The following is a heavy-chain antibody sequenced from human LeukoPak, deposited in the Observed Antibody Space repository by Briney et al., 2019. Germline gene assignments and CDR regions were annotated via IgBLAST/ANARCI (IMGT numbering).Heavy chain of an antibody. J-gene: IGHJ4*02. D-gene: IGHD3-22*01. CDR1: GYTFTSYG. CDR2: ISAYNGNT. CDR3: ARARTYYYDSSGYEDY. V-gene: IGHV1-18*01. Sequence: VSVKVSCKASGYTFTSYGISWVRQAPGQGLEWMGWISAYNGNTNYAQKLQGRVTMTTDTSTSTAYMELRSLRSDDTAVYYCARARTYYYDSSGYEDYWGQGTLVTVSS.